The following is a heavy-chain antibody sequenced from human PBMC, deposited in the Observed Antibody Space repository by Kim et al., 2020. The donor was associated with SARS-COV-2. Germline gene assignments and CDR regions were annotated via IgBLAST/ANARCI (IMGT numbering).Heavy chain of an antibody. CDR1: GGSFSGYY. CDR2: INHSGST. Sequence: SETLSLTCAVYGGSFSGYYWSWIRQPPGKGLEWIGEINHSGSTNYNPSLKSRVTISVDTSKNQFSLKLSSVTAADTAVYYCAREGRYYYDSSGYHNFDYWGQGTLVTVSS. V-gene: IGHV4-34*01. D-gene: IGHD3-22*01. CDR3: AREGRYYYDSSGYHNFDY. J-gene: IGHJ4*02.